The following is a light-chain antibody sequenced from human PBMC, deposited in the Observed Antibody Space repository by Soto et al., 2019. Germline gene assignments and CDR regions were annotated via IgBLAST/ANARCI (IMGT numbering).Light chain of an antibody. CDR2: DAS. CDR1: QSINRR. J-gene: IGKJ2*01. CDR3: QQYNSYLYT. Sequence: DIQMTQSPSTLSASVGDRVTITCRASQSINRRLAWYQQKPGKAPKLLINDASSLESGVPSRFSGSGSGTEFPLTISSLQPDDSATYYCQQYNSYLYTFGQGTKLEIK. V-gene: IGKV1-5*01.